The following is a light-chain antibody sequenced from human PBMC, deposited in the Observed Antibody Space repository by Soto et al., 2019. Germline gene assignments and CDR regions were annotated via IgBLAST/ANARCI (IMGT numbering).Light chain of an antibody. CDR2: DAS. CDR1: QSTSTW. Sequence: DIPMTQSPSSLSASVGDRVTITCRASQSTSTWLAWYQQKPGKAPKLLIFDASTLESGVPSRFSGSASGTEFTLTITSLQPDDFATYYCHHYTRAFGQGTKVEIK. V-gene: IGKV1-5*01. CDR3: HHYTRA. J-gene: IGKJ1*01.